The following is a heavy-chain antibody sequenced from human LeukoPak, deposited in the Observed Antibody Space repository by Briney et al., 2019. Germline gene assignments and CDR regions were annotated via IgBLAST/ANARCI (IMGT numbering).Heavy chain of an antibody. CDR1: GFTFSGHE. CDR3: AKAQHYYGSGSYCED. D-gene: IGHD3-10*01. CDR2: ISGSGTST. J-gene: IGHJ4*02. Sequence: GGSLRLSCAVSGFTFSGHEMTWVRQAPGKGLEWVSAISGSGTSTYYAYSVKGRFTISRDNSRNTLYLQMNSLRVEDTAVYYCAKAQHYYGSGSYCEDWGQGTLVTVSS. V-gene: IGHV3-23*01.